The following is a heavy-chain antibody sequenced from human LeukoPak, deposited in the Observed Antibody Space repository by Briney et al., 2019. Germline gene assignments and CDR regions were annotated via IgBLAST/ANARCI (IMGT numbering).Heavy chain of an antibody. V-gene: IGHV3-74*01. Sequence: QLGGSLRLSCAASGFTFSSYWMNWVRQAPGKGLLWVSRINSDGSTTNYADSVKGRFTISRDNAKNTLYLQMNSLRAEHTAVYYCARWGGYGDSGNWFDPWGQGTLVTVSS. D-gene: IGHD4-17*01. CDR3: ARWGGYGDSGNWFDP. CDR2: INSDGSTT. CDR1: GFTFSSYW. J-gene: IGHJ5*02.